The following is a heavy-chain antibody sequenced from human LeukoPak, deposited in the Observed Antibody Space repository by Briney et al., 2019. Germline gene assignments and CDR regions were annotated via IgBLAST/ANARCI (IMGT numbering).Heavy chain of an antibody. J-gene: IGHJ4*02. Sequence: SETLSLTCTVSGASISSYYWSWIRQPAGEGLEWIGYIYYTGATYYNPSLKSRVTISLDTSKNQFSLKLSSVTAADAAVYYCARAGYSYGTGYYFDYWGQGALVTVSS. CDR3: ARAGYSYGTGYYFDY. V-gene: IGHV4-59*01. D-gene: IGHD5-18*01. CDR2: IYYTGAT. CDR1: GASISSYY.